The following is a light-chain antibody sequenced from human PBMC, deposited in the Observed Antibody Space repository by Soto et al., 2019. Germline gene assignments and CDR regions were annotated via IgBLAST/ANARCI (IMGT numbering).Light chain of an antibody. CDR2: GAS. Sequence: EIVLTQSPDTLSLSPGERATLSCRASQSVSTNSLAWYQQKRGQAPRPHIYGASSRATGTPDRFSGSGSGTDFTLIISRLEPEDFAVYYCQQYGSSVLTFGGGTKVEIK. V-gene: IGKV3-20*01. CDR1: QSVSTNS. J-gene: IGKJ4*01. CDR3: QQYGSSVLT.